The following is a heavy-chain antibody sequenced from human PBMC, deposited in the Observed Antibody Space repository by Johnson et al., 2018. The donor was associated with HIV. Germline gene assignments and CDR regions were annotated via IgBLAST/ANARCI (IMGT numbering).Heavy chain of an antibody. CDR3: AKRGVLGGARDKGYDTRGYSGYTPRGAFDI. CDR2: MSGPANSI. Sequence: VQLVESGGGVVQPGRSLRLSCVASGFTFSNFAMSWVRQAPGKGLEWVSAMSGPANSIYYADSVKGRFTISRDNSKNTLYLQMNSLRAEDTAVYYCAKRGVLGGARDKGYDTRGYSGYTPRGAFDIWGQGTMVTVSS. J-gene: IGHJ3*02. V-gene: IGHV3-23*04. D-gene: IGHD5-12*01. CDR1: GFTFSNFA.